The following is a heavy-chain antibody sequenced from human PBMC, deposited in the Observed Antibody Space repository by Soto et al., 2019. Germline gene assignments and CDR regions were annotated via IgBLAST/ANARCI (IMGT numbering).Heavy chain of an antibody. D-gene: IGHD3-16*01. Sequence: QVQLQESGPGLVKPSQTLSLTCTVSGGSISSGGYYWSWIRQHPGKGLEWIGDIYYSGSTYYNPSLKSRVTISVDTSKNQCTLKLISVTAADTAVYYSARDWGRDGCFDYWGQGTLVTVSS. J-gene: IGHJ4*02. CDR2: IYYSGST. CDR1: GGSISSGGYY. V-gene: IGHV4-31*03. CDR3: ARDWGRDGCFDY.